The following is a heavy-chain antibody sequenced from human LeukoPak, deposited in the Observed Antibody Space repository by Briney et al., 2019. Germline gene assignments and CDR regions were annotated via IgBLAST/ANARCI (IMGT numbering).Heavy chain of an antibody. CDR3: ARGGLSIMGY. Sequence: GGSLRLSCGASGITFSSYSMDWVRQAPGKGLEWVSYISSSGSTKYYADSVKGRFTISRDNARNSLYLQMNSLRAEDTAVYFCARGGLSIMGYWGQGTLVTVSS. CDR1: GITFSSYS. J-gene: IGHJ4*02. V-gene: IGHV3-48*01. CDR2: ISSSGSTK. D-gene: IGHD2/OR15-2a*01.